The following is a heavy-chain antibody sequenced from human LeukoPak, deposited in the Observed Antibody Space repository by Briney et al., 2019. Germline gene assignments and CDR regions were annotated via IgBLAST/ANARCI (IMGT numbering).Heavy chain of an antibody. D-gene: IGHD5-24*01. Sequence: SGGSLRLSCAASGFTFSSSAMGWVRQAPGKGLEWVSSISGSGSGGSTYYADSVKGRFTISRDNSKNTLYLQMNSLRAEDTAVYYCAKSGYNRFDYWGQGTLVTVSS. CDR2: ISGSGSGGST. CDR1: GFTFSSSA. CDR3: AKSGYNRFDY. V-gene: IGHV3-23*01. J-gene: IGHJ4*02.